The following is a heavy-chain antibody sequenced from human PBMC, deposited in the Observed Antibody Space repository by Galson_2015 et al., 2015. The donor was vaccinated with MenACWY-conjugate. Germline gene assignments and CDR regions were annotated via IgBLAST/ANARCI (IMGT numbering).Heavy chain of an antibody. V-gene: IGHV3-23*01. Sequence: PRLSCAASGFTFSSYAMTWVRQAPGKGLEWVSTISDSGRFTYYGDSVKGRFTISRDNSNNAVFLQMNNVRADDTASYYCAKDLVKNYEMLTGYYSDWGQGTLVTVSS. CDR2: ISDSGRFT. CDR1: GFTFSSYA. D-gene: IGHD3-9*01. J-gene: IGHJ4*02. CDR3: AKDLVKNYEMLTGYYSD.